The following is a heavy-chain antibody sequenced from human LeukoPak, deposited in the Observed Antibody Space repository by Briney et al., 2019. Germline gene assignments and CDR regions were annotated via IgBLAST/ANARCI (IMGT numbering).Heavy chain of an antibody. V-gene: IGHV3-74*01. CDR3: AKRHYYYYYSMDV. CDR1: GFTFSSYW. J-gene: IGHJ6*03. CDR2: INTDGRST. Sequence: GGSLRLSCAASGFTFSSYWMFWVRQAPGKGLVWVSHINTDGRSTFYADSVKGRFTISRDNAKSTLYLQMNSLRADDTAVYYCAKRHYYYYYSMDVWGKGTTVTVSS.